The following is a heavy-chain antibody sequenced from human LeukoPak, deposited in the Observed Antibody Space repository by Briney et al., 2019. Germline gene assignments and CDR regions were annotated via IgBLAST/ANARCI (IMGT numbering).Heavy chain of an antibody. D-gene: IGHD3-16*02. J-gene: IGHJ4*02. CDR3: ARLRNDYVWGSYPYDY. V-gene: IGHV4-61*02. CDR1: GGSISSGSYY. CDR2: IYTSGST. Sequence: SETLSLTCTVSGGSISSGSYYWSWIRQPAGKGLEWIGRIYTSGSTNYNPSLKSRVTISVDTSKNQFSLKLSSVTAADTAVYYCARLRNDYVWGSYPYDYWGQGTLVTVSS.